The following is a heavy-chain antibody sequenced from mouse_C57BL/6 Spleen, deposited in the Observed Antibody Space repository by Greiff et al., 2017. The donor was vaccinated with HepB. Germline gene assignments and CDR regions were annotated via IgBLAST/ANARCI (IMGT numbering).Heavy chain of an antibody. V-gene: IGHV14-4*01. CDR3: TVYYYGSSRYFDV. Sequence: EVQLQQSGAELVRPGASVKLSCTASGFNIKDDYMHWVKQRPEQGLEWIGWIDPENGDTEYASKFQGKAAITADTSSNTAYLQLSSLTSEDTAVYYCTVYYYGSSRYFDVWGKGTTFTVSS. CDR2: IDPENGDT. J-gene: IGHJ1*03. CDR1: GFNIKDDY. D-gene: IGHD1-1*01.